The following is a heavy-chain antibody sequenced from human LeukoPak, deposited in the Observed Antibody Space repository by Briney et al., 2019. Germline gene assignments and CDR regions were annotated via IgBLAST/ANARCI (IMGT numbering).Heavy chain of an antibody. CDR3: ARDMGDSAYYFDY. V-gene: IGHV3-74*01. CDR2: INSDGSTT. Sequence: LGGSLRLSCAASGFTFSSYWMHWVRQAPGKGLVWVSRINSDGSTTRYADSVKGRFTISRDNAKNTLYLQMNSLRAEDTAVYYCARDMGDSAYYFDYWGQGTLVTISS. D-gene: IGHD3-10*01. CDR1: GFTFSSYW. J-gene: IGHJ4*02.